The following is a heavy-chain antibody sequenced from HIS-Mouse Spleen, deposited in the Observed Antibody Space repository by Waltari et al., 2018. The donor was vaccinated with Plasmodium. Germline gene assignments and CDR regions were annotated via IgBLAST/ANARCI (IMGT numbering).Heavy chain of an antibody. CDR1: GFTVSSNY. CDR2: FYSGGST. CDR3: ARSPNVDTAMADFDY. V-gene: IGHV3-53*01. Sequence: EVQLVESGGGLIQPGGSLRLSCAASGFTVSSNYMSWVRQAPGKGLEWVSVFYSGGSTYHAESVKGRFTISRDNSKNTLYLQMNSLRAEDTAVYYCARSPNVDTAMADFDYWGQGTLVTVSS. J-gene: IGHJ4*02. D-gene: IGHD5-18*01.